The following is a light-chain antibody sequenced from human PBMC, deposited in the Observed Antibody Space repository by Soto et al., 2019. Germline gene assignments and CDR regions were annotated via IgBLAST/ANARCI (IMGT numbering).Light chain of an antibody. CDR2: DAS. CDR1: QSVGSN. V-gene: IGKV3-15*01. CDR3: QQYNNWPYT. J-gene: IGKJ2*01. Sequence: EIVLTHSPATLSVSPGERAKLSCRASQSVGSNLAWYQQRHGQPPRLLISDASTMATDIPARFSGGGSGTESTLSISSLQSEDCAVYYCQQYNNWPYTFGQGTKLQIK.